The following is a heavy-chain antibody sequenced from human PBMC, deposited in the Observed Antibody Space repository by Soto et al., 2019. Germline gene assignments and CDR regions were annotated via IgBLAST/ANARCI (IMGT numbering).Heavy chain of an antibody. CDR2: IKGDETTS. Sequence: EVQVVESGGASVLPGGSLRLSCAASEFTFTSYWMHWVRQAPGKGLLWMSRIKGDETTSSYADSVKGRFTISRDNARNTVYLQMNSLRAEDTAVYYCARGAFGSYYVDYWGQGTLVTVSS. CDR1: EFTFTSYW. J-gene: IGHJ4*02. CDR3: ARGAFGSYYVDY. V-gene: IGHV3-74*01. D-gene: IGHD3-10*01.